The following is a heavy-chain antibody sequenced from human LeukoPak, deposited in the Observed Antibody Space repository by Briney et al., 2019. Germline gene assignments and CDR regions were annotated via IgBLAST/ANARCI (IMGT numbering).Heavy chain of an antibody. D-gene: IGHD3-9*01. Sequence: GASVKVSCKASGYTFTSYDINWVRQATGQGLEWMGWMNPNSGKTGYAQKFQGRVTMTRNTSISTAYMELSSLRSEDTAVYYCARGQRVRYFDWLLFYNWFDPWGQGTLVTVSS. CDR3: ARGQRVRYFDWLLFYNWFDP. V-gene: IGHV1-8*01. CDR1: GYTFTSYD. J-gene: IGHJ5*02. CDR2: MNPNSGKT.